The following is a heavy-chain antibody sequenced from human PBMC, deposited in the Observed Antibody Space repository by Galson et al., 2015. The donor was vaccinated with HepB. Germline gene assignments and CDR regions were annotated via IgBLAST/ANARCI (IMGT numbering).Heavy chain of an antibody. Sequence: SLRLSCAASGFTVSSNYMSWVRQAPGKGLEWVSVIYSGGSTYYADPVKGRFTISRDNSKNTLYLQMNSLRAEDTAVYYCARGGPRRPVDPWGRGTLVTVSS. CDR3: ARGGPRRPVDP. V-gene: IGHV3-66*02. D-gene: IGHD3-16*01. CDR2: IYSGGST. CDR1: GFTVSSNY. J-gene: IGHJ5*02.